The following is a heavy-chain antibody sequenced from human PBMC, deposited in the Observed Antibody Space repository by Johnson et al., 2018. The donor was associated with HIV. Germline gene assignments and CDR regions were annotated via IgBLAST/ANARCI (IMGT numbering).Heavy chain of an antibody. CDR1: GFTFSSYW. CDR3: ARMKRGWYVVMDL. CDR2: IKEDGSEE. D-gene: IGHD6-19*01. V-gene: IGHV3-7*03. J-gene: IGHJ3*01. Sequence: EVQLVESGGGVVQPGGSLRLSCAASGFTFSSYWMSWVRQAPGKGLEWVANIKEDGSEEYYADSVKGRSTISRDNAKRSLYLQMNSLRVVDTAVYYCARMKRGWYVVMDLWGQGTMVIVSS.